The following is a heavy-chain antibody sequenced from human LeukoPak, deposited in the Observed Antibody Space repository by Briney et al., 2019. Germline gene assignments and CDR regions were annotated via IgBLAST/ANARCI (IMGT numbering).Heavy chain of an antibody. J-gene: IGHJ6*03. Sequence: GGSLRLSCAASGFTFSSYWMSWVRQAPGKGLEWVANIKQDGSEKSYVDSVKGLFTISRDNATNSLYLQMNSLRAEDTAVHYCARDVTIFRGARGGSYYYYYMYVWDKGTTVTVSS. CDR2: IKQDGSEK. CDR3: ARDVTIFRGARGGSYYYYYMYV. CDR1: GFTFSSYW. D-gene: IGHD3-9*01. V-gene: IGHV3-7*01.